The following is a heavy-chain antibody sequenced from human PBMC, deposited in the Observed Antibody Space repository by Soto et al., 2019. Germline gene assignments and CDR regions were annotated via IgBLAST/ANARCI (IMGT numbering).Heavy chain of an antibody. D-gene: IGHD1-26*01. CDR3: ARENSDSGSYSIFDY. J-gene: IGHJ4*02. CDR2: INPNSGGT. Sequence: ASVKVSCKASGYTFTGYYMHWVRQAPGQGLEWMGWINPNSGGTNYAQKFQGWVTMTRDTSISTAYMELSRLRSDDTAVYYCARENSDSGSYSIFDYWGQGTLVTVSS. CDR1: GYTFTGYY. V-gene: IGHV1-2*04.